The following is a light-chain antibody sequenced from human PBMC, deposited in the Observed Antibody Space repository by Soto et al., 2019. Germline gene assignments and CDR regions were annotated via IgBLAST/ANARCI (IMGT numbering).Light chain of an antibody. V-gene: IGLV2-23*02. J-gene: IGLJ2*01. CDR3: CSYAGEITFVV. CDR2: EVS. CDR1: SSDVGSYNL. Sequence: QSALTQPASVSGSPRQSITISCTGTSSDVGSYNLVSWYQQHPGKAPKVMIYEVSKRPSGVSNRFSGSKSGNTASLTISGLQAEDEAEYYCCSYAGEITFVVFGGGTKLTVL.